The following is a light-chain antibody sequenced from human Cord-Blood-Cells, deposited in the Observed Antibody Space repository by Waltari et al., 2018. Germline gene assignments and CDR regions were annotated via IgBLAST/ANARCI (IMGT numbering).Light chain of an antibody. CDR2: DVR. CDR3: SSYTSSSTLV. CDR1: SSDVGGYNY. V-gene: IGLV2-14*03. Sequence: QSALTQPASVSGSPGQSITISCTGTSSDVGGYNYVPWYQPHPGKAPKLMLYDVRNRPSGVSNRFSGSKSGNTASLTISGLQAEDEADYYCSSYTSSSTLVFGGGTKLTVL. J-gene: IGLJ3*02.